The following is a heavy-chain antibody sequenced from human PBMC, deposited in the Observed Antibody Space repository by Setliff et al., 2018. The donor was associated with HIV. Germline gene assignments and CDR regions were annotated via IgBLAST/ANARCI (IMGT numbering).Heavy chain of an antibody. V-gene: IGHV1-69*05. CDR2: STPILDTT. CDR3: ATPMFPNYHDNSVLID. Sequence: GASVKVSCKASGGTFSSYGITWVRQAPGQGLEWMGGSTPILDTTNYAQKFQGRVTITTDESTNTVYMELSSLRSDDTAVYYCATPMFPNYHDNSVLIDWGQGTPVTVSS. CDR1: GGTFSSYG. D-gene: IGHD3-22*01. J-gene: IGHJ1*01.